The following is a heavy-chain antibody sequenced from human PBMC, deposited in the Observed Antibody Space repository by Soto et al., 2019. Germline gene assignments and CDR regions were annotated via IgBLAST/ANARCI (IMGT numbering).Heavy chain of an antibody. D-gene: IGHD3-10*01. Sequence: GGSLRLSCAASGFTFSSYAMHWVRQAPGKGLEWVAVISYDGSNKYYADSVKGRFTISRDNAKSSLYLEMNSLRVEDTAMYYCARDWGGLGYWGKGTLVTVCS. CDR3: ARDWGGLGY. J-gene: IGHJ4*02. V-gene: IGHV3-30-3*01. CDR2: ISYDGSNK. CDR1: GFTFSSYA.